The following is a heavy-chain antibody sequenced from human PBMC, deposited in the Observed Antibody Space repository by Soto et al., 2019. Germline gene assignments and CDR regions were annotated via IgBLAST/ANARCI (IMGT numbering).Heavy chain of an antibody. D-gene: IGHD5-18*01. J-gene: IGHJ4*02. V-gene: IGHV4-38-2*01. CDR2: IYHSGST. CDR1: GYSISSGYY. Sequence: PSETLSLTCAVSGYSISSGYYWGWIRQPPGKGLEWIGSIYHSGSTYYNPSLKSRVTISVETSKNQFSLKLSSVTAADTAVYYWATLYSYGFSLSDRKHHFDYWGQGTMVTVSS. CDR3: ATLYSYGFSLSDRKHHFDY.